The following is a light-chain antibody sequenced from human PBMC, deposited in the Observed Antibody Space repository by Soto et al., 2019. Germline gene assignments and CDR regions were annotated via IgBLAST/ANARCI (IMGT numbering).Light chain of an antibody. J-gene: IGLJ1*01. Sequence: QSVLTQPPSASGTPGQRVTISCSGSSSNIGSNNVNWYQQLPGTAPKLLIYSNNQRPSGVPDRFSGSKSGTSASLAISGLQSEDEAADYCASWDDSRNGYVFGTGTKVTVL. CDR1: SSNIGSNN. CDR3: ASWDDSRNGYV. CDR2: SNN. V-gene: IGLV1-44*01.